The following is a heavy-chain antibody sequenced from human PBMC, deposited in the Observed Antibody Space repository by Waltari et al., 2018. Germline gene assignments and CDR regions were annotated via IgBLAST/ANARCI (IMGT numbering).Heavy chain of an antibody. D-gene: IGHD2-2*01. Sequence: EVQLVQSGAEVRRPGESLSISCQGSGYNFSNYWIGWVRQQPGKRLEWRGISYPGDADTRYSPSCQGQVAISVDKTIKTAYLQWSSLKASDTATYYCARHRTRSTLYNWFDPWGQGTHVSVSS. CDR1: GYNFSNYW. J-gene: IGHJ5*02. CDR3: ARHRTRSTLYNWFDP. CDR2: SYPGDADT. V-gene: IGHV5-51*01.